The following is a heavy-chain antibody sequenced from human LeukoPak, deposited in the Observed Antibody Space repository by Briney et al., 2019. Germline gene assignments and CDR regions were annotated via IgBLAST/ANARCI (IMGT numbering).Heavy chain of an antibody. D-gene: IGHD2-2*01. CDR3: AKEGCTRCTPFVDY. CDR1: GFTFSSWA. CDR2: VSPSGDTT. J-gene: IGHJ4*02. Sequence: PGGSLRLSCAGSGFTFSSWAMSWVRQAPGKGLEWVSAVSPSGDTTYYADSVKGRFTISRDNSKNTLYLQMNSLRAEDTAVYYRAKEGCTRCTPFVDYWGQGILVTVSS. V-gene: IGHV3-23*01.